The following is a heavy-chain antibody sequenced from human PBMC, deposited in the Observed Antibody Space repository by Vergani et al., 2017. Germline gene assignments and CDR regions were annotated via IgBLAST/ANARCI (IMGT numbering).Heavy chain of an antibody. CDR3: VIRGVVGATYFDY. Sequence: EVQLLESGGGLVQPGGSLRLSCAASGFTFSSYAMSWVRQAPGKGLEWVSAISGSGGSTYYADSVKGRFTISRDNSKNTLYLQMNSPRAEDTAVYYCVIRGVVGATYFDYWGQGTLVTVSS. V-gene: IGHV3-23*01. CDR2: ISGSGGST. CDR1: GFTFSSYA. J-gene: IGHJ4*02. D-gene: IGHD1-26*01.